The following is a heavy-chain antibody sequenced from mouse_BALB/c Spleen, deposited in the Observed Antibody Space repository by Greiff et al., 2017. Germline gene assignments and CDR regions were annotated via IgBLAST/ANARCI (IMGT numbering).Heavy chain of an antibody. CDR3: VRRYGYDEYFDV. Sequence: EVKLVESGGGLVQPKGSLKLSCAASGFTFNTYAMNWVRQAPGKGLEWVARIRSKSNNYATYYADSVKDRFTISRDDSQSMLYLQMNNLKTEDTAMYYCVRRYGYDEYFDVWGAGTTVTVSS. CDR1: GFTFNTYA. CDR2: IRSKSNNYAT. J-gene: IGHJ1*01. V-gene: IGHV10-1*02. D-gene: IGHD2-2*01.